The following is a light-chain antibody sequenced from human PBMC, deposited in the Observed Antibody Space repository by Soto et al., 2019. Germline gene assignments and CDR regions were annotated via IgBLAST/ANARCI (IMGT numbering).Light chain of an antibody. Sequence: IQMTQSPSSLSASVGDRVTITCRASQSISNYLNWYQHKPGKAPKLLIYGISNLQGGVPSRFSGSGSGSDFTLTISSLQPEDFATYYCQQSFSTPYSFGQGTKVDIK. CDR3: QQSFSTPYS. V-gene: IGKV1-39*01. J-gene: IGKJ2*03. CDR2: GIS. CDR1: QSISNY.